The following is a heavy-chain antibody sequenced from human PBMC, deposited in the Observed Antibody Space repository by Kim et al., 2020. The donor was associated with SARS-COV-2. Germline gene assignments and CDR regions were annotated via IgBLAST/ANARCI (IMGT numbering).Heavy chain of an antibody. CDR1: GFTFSSYA. V-gene: IGHV3-23*01. J-gene: IGHJ4*02. CDR3: AKDIGSSWYNGLLFDY. CDR2: ISGSGGST. D-gene: IGHD6-13*01. Sequence: GGSLRLSCAASGFTFSSYAMSWVRQAPGKGLEWVSAISGSGGSTYYADSVKGRFTISRDNSKNTLYLQMNSLRAEDTAVYYCAKDIGSSWYNGLLFDYWGQGTLVTVSS.